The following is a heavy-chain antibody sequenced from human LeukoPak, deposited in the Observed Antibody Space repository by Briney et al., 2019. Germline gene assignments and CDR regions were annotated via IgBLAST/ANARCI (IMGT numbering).Heavy chain of an antibody. CDR1: GFTFSSYA. D-gene: IGHD1-26*01. Sequence: GGSLRLSCAASGFTFSSYAMSWVRQAPGKGLEWVSVISDSGSSTYYADSVKGRFTISRDNSKNTMYLQMNSLKAEDTAVYYSAKKAVGTATGGPFDYWGQGTLVIVSS. V-gene: IGHV3-23*01. CDR3: AKKAVGTATGGPFDY. CDR2: ISDSGSST. J-gene: IGHJ4*02.